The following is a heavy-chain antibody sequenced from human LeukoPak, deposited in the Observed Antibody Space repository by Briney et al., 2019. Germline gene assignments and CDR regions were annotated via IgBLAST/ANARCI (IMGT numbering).Heavy chain of an antibody. D-gene: IGHD4-23*01. Sequence: KAGGSLRLSCAASGFTFSSYSMNWVRQAPGKGLEWVSSISSSSSYIYYADSVKGRFTISRDNAKNSLYLQMNSLRAEDTAVYYCAKDAVVTPDYWGQGTLVTVSS. CDR1: GFTFSSYS. CDR3: AKDAVVTPDY. CDR2: ISSSSSYI. V-gene: IGHV3-21*04. J-gene: IGHJ4*02.